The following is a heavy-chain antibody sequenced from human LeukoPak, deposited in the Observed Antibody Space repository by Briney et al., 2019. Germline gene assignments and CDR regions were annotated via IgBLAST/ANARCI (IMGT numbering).Heavy chain of an antibody. CDR2: INPSGGST. V-gene: IGHV1-46*01. CDR1: GYPFTIYY. J-gene: IGHJ4*02. CDR3: ARDRGGDSSVPDY. Sequence: ASVTVSCTASGYPFTIYYMHWVRQAPRQGLEWMGIINPSGGSTSYAQKFPGRISMTRDTSTSTVYMELSSLRSEAAAVYYCARDRGGDSSVPDYWGQGTLVTVSS. D-gene: IGHD6-19*01.